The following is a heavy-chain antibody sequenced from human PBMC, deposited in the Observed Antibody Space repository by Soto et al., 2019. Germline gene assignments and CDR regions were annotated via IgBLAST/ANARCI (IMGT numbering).Heavy chain of an antibody. V-gene: IGHV3-23*01. CDR2: VSSSGVVT. CDR1: GFTFSSYP. J-gene: IGHJ4*02. D-gene: IGHD2-15*01. Sequence: PGGSLRLSCAVSGFTFSSYPMSWVRQAPGKGLEWVSGVSSSGVVTHYADSVKGRFSISRDNSKNTVYLQMNSLRAEDTAVYYCAKRGYCSGGICYAFDHWGQGTLVTVSS. CDR3: AKRGYCSGGICYAFDH.